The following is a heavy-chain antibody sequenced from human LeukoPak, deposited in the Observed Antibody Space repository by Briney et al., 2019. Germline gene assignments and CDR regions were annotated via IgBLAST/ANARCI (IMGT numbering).Heavy chain of an antibody. CDR1: GFSFTNTW. J-gene: IGHJ3*02. D-gene: IGHD3-10*01. V-gene: IGHV3-15*01. CDR3: ATEGGSGSYYGDDAFDM. Sequence: GGSLRLSCAASGFSFTNTWMSWVRQAPGKGLEWVGRVKSKADDGTTDYAAPVQGRFTISRDDSKNTLSLQMNSLKTEDTAVYYCATEGGSGSYYGDDAFDMWGQGTMVTVSS. CDR2: VKSKADDGTT.